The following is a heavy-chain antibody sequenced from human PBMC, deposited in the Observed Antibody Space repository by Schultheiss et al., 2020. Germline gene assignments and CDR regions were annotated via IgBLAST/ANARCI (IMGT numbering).Heavy chain of an antibody. CDR3: ARAVSGYSYGDNWFDT. Sequence: ASVKVSCKASGYTFTSHDINWVRQATGQGLEWMGWMNPNSGNTGYAQKFQGRVTMTRHTSISTAYMELSSLTSEDTAVYYCARAVSGYSYGDNWFDTWGQGTLVTVSS. CDR1: GYTFTSHD. D-gene: IGHD5-18*01. J-gene: IGHJ5*02. CDR2: MNPNSGNT. V-gene: IGHV1-8*01.